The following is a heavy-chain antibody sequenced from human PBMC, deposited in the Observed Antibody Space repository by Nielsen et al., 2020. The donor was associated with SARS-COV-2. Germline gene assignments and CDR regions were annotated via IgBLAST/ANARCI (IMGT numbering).Heavy chain of an antibody. CDR1: GFTFSSYG. Sequence: GGSLRLSCAASGFTFSSYGMHWVRQAPGKGLEWVAVISYDGSNKYYADSVKGRFTISRDNSKNTLYLQMSSLRAEDTAVYYCAKDLGPGYVAAAMLGYYYYYGMDVWGQGTTVTVSS. J-gene: IGHJ6*02. V-gene: IGHV3-30*18. D-gene: IGHD2-2*01. CDR2: ISYDGSNK. CDR3: AKDLGPGYVAAAMLGYYYYYGMDV.